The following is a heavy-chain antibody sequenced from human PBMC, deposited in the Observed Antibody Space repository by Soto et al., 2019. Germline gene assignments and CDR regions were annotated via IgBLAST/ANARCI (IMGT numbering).Heavy chain of an antibody. CDR1: GYTFTGYY. CDR3: ARGTGLNYYGSGSYYNGPYYYYYYGMDV. Sequence: ASVKVSCKASGYTFTGYYMHWVRQAPGQGLEWMGWINPNSGGTNYAQKFQGWVTMTRDTSISTAYMELGRLRSDDTAVYYCARGTGLNYYGSGSYYNGPYYYYYYGMDVWGQGTTVTVSS. D-gene: IGHD3-10*01. CDR2: INPNSGGT. J-gene: IGHJ6*02. V-gene: IGHV1-2*04.